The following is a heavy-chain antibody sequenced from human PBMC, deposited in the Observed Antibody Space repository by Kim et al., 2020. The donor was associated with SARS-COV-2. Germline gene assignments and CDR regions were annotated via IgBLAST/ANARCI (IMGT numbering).Heavy chain of an antibody. J-gene: IGHJ4*02. D-gene: IGHD6-19*01. CDR3: AKDIIPGVAVAGGAFDY. Sequence: GGSLRLSCAASGFTFDDYAMHWVRQAQGKGLEWVSGISWISGSIGYADSVKGRFTISRDNAKNSLYLQMNSLRAEDTALYYCAKDIIPGVAVAGGAFDYWGQGTLVTVSS. V-gene: IGHV3-9*01. CDR1: GFTFDDYA. CDR2: ISWISGSI.